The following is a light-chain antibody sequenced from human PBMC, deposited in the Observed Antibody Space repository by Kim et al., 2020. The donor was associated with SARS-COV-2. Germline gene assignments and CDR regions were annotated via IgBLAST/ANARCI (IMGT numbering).Light chain of an antibody. Sequence: SPEERATLSCRASQSVTSSYLAWYQQKPGQAPRLLIYGASSRATGIPDRFSGSGSGTDFTLSISRLEPEDFAVYYCQQYGSSPLTFGGGTKVDI. V-gene: IGKV3-20*01. CDR3: QQYGSSPLT. J-gene: IGKJ4*01. CDR1: QSVTSSY. CDR2: GAS.